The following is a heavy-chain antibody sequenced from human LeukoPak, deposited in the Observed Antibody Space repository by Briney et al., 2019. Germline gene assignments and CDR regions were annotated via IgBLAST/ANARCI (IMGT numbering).Heavy chain of an antibody. J-gene: IGHJ4*02. Sequence: ASVKVSCKASAYTLTSYGINWVRQAPGQGLEWMGWINTNTGNPTYAQGFTGRFVFSLDTSVSTAYLQISSLKAEDTAVYYCAREGWQQSYYFDYWGQGTLVTVSS. D-gene: IGHD5-24*01. CDR3: AREGWQQSYYFDY. CDR1: AYTLTSYG. V-gene: IGHV7-4-1*02. CDR2: INTNTGNP.